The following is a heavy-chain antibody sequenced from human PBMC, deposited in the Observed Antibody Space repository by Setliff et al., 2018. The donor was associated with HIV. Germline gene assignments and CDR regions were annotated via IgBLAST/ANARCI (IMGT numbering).Heavy chain of an antibody. Sequence: PGGSLRLSCAASGFTLSNYAMHWVRQAPGNGLEWVAFIRNDGSNENYADSVEGRFSVSKDSAKNSVFLQMNSLRAEDTAVYYCARLGAGYCSSGSCYYYGMDVWGQGTTVTVSS. V-gene: IGHV3-30*02. D-gene: IGHD2-15*01. J-gene: IGHJ6*02. CDR3: ARLGAGYCSSGSCYYYGMDV. CDR2: IRNDGSNE. CDR1: GFTLSNYA.